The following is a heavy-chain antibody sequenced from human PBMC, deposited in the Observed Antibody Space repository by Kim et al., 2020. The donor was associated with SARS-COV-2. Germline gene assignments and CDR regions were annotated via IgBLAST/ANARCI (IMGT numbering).Heavy chain of an antibody. CDR2: IYYSGST. D-gene: IGHD1-26*01. J-gene: IGHJ5*01. CDR3: ARGPAIVGAYWFDS. Sequence: SETLSLTCTVSGDSISSYYWSWIRQPPGKGLEWIGYIYYSGSTDYNPSLKSRVTISIVTSKNQFSLKLSSVTAADTAVYFCARGPAIVGAYWFDSWGQGALVTVSS. V-gene: IGHV4-59*08. CDR1: GDSISSYY.